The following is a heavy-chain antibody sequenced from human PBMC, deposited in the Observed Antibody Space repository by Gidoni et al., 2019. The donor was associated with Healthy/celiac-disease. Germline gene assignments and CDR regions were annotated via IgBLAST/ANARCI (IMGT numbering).Heavy chain of an antibody. CDR2: IWYDGSNK. Sequence: QVQLVEAGGGVGQPGRSLRLSCSPSGLPFSSYGMHWVRQAPGKGLEWVAVIWYDGSNKYYADSVKGRFIISRDNSKNTLFLQMNSLRAEDTAVYYCARSKATSWYFQHWGQGTLVTVSS. CDR3: ARSKATSWYFQH. V-gene: IGHV3-33*01. J-gene: IGHJ1*01. CDR1: GLPFSSYG.